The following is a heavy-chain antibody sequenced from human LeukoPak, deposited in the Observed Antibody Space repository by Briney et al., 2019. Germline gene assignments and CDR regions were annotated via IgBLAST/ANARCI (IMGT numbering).Heavy chain of an antibody. CDR3: ARTYYDFWSGYFDY. V-gene: IGHV4-59*01. CDR2: IYDSGST. D-gene: IGHD3-3*01. Sequence: SETLSLTCTVSGGSISSYYWSWIRQPPGKGLEWIGYIYDSGSTKYNPSLKSRVTISLDTSKDQFSLKLSSVTAADTAVYYCARTYYDFWSGYFDYWGQGTLVTVSS. J-gene: IGHJ4*02. CDR1: GGSISSYY.